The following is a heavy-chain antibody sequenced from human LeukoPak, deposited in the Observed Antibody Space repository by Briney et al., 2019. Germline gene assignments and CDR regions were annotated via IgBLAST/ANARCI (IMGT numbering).Heavy chain of an antibody. V-gene: IGHV3-30*03. Sequence: GRSLRLSCAASGFTFSSYGMHWVRQAPGKGLEWVAVISYDGSNKYYADSVKGRFTISRDNSKNTLYLQMNSLRAEDTAVYYCARGFIRPSYYVWGSYRGFGVWFDPWGQGTLVTVSS. CDR3: ARGFIRPSYYVWGSYRGFGVWFDP. CDR2: ISYDGSNK. CDR1: GFTFSSYG. D-gene: IGHD3-16*02. J-gene: IGHJ5*02.